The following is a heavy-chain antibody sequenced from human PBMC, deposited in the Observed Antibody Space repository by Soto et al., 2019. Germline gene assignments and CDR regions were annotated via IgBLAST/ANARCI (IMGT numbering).Heavy chain of an antibody. CDR3: AKDWDSGSYYKGNYYYGMDV. Sequence: EVQLVESGGGLVQPGRSLRLSCAASGFTFDGYTMHWVRQAPGKGLEWVSGISWNSGSIGYADSVKGRFTISRDNAKNSLDLQMNSLRAEDTALYYCAKDWDSGSYYKGNYYYGMDVWGQGTTVTVSS. CDR1: GFTFDGYT. CDR2: ISWNSGSI. J-gene: IGHJ6*02. D-gene: IGHD1-26*01. V-gene: IGHV3-9*01.